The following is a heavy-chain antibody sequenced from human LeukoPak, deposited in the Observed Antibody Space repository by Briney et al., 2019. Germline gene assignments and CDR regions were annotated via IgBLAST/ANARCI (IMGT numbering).Heavy chain of an antibody. V-gene: IGHV3-7*01. CDR1: VFIFSNAW. Sequence: PGGSLRLSCAASVFIFSNAWMSWVRQAPGKGLEWVANIKQDGSEKYYVDSVKGRFTISRDNAKNSLYMQMNSLRAEDTAVYYCARGYGDRYYFDYWGQGTLVTVSS. CDR3: ARGYGDRYYFDY. J-gene: IGHJ4*02. D-gene: IGHD4-17*01. CDR2: IKQDGSEK.